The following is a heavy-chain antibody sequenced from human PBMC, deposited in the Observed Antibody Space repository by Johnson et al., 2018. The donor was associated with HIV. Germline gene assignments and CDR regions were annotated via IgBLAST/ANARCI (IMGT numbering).Heavy chain of an antibody. CDR3: ARVGSSWGRDAFDI. J-gene: IGHJ3*02. CDR2: IYSGGST. Sequence: VQLVESGGGLVQPGGSLRLSCAASGFTFSSYAMSWVRQAPGKGLEWVSVIYSGGSTYYADSVKGRFTISRDNSKNTLYLQMNSLRAEDTAVYYCARVGSSWGRDAFDIWGQGTMVTVSS. V-gene: IGHV3-66*01. D-gene: IGHD6-13*01. CDR1: GFTFSSYA.